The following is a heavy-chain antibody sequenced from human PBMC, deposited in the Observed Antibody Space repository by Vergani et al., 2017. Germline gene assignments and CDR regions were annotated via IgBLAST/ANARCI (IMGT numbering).Heavy chain of an antibody. J-gene: IGHJ6*02. CDR2: ISWDGGST. CDR3: AKGPPYYYDSSGFHYGMDV. Sequence: EVDLVESGGGLAQPGGSLRLSCEASGITFWKFGMHWVRQAPGKGLEWVSLISWDGGSTYYADSVKGRFTISRDNSKNSLYLQMNSLRAEDTALYYCAKGPPYYYDSSGFHYGMDVWGQGTTVTVSS. D-gene: IGHD3-22*01. V-gene: IGHV3-43D*04. CDR1: GITFWKFG.